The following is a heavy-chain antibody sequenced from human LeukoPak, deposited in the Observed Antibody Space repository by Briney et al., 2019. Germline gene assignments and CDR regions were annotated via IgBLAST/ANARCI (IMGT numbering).Heavy chain of an antibody. D-gene: IGHD5-24*01. CDR3: ARDRYGMATSPTDLHY. J-gene: IGHJ4*02. CDR2: ISAYNGNT. V-gene: IGHV1-18*01. Sequence: ASVKVSCKASGYTFTSYGISWVRQAPGQGLEWMGWISAYNGNTNYAHNPQGRVTMTTDTSTSTSYMELRSLTSADTAVYYCARDRYGMATSPTDLHYWGQGTLVTVSS. CDR1: GYTFTSYG.